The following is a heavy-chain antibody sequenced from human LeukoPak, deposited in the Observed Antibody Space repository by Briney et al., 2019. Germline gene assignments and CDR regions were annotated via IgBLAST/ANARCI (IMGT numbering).Heavy chain of an antibody. CDR2: IYYSGST. V-gene: IGHV4-59*01. D-gene: IGHD3-22*01. CDR3: AREARSGYHGYFDY. J-gene: IGHJ4*02. Sequence: SETLSLTCTVSGSSISSYYWSWIRQPPGKGLEWIGYIYYSGSTNYNPSLKSRVTISVDTSKNQFSLKLSSVTAADTAVYYCAREARSGYHGYFDYWGQGTLVTVSS. CDR1: GSSISSYY.